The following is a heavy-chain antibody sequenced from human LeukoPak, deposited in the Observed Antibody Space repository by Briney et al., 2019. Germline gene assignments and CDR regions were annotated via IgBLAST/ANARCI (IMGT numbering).Heavy chain of an antibody. D-gene: IGHD5-24*01. CDR2: ISGSGVST. CDR3: AKDRGPLPDGYNWGGKWYFDY. Sequence: PTGGSLRLSCAASGFTFSSYGMSWVRQAPGKGLEWVSAISGSGVSTYYADSVKGRFTISRDNSKNTLYLQMNSLRAEDTAVYYCAKDRGPLPDGYNWGGKWYFDYWGQGTLVTVSS. J-gene: IGHJ4*02. CDR1: GFTFSSYG. V-gene: IGHV3-23*01.